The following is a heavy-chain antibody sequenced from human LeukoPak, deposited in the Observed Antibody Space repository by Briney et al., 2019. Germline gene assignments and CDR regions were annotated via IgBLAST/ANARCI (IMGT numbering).Heavy chain of an antibody. Sequence: SVKVSCKASGGTFSSYAISWVRQAPGQGLEWMGGIIPIFGTANYAQKFQGRVTITADESTSTAYMELSGLRSEDTAVYYCARRGDIVVVPAAIGEGEFDYWGQGTLVAVSS. J-gene: IGHJ4*02. CDR3: ARRGDIVVVPAAIGEGEFDY. CDR2: IIPIFGTA. D-gene: IGHD2-2*02. CDR1: GGTFSSYA. V-gene: IGHV1-69*13.